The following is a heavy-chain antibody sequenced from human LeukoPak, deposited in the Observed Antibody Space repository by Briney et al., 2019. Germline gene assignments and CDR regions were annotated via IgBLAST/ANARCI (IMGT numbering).Heavy chain of an antibody. CDR1: GGSISSYY. D-gene: IGHD1-26*01. CDR3: AREREGPYYFDY. J-gene: IGHJ4*02. CDR2: IYYSGST. V-gene: IGHV4-59*12. Sequence: SETLSLTCTVSGGSISSYYWSWIRQPPGKGLEWIGYIYYSGSTNYNPSLKSRVTISVDTSKNQFSLKLSSVTAADTAVYYCAREREGPYYFDYWGQGTLVTVSS.